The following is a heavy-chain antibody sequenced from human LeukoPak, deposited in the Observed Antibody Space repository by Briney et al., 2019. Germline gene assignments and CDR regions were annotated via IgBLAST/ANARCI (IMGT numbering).Heavy chain of an antibody. CDR1: GGTFSSYA. J-gene: IGHJ4*02. D-gene: IGHD3-22*01. V-gene: IGHV1-69*04. Sequence: SVKVSCKASGGTFSSYAISWVRQAPGQGLEWMGRIIPILGIANYAQKFQGRVTITADKSTSTAYMELSSLRSEDTAVYYCAREHYYDSSGPKGVFDYWGQGTLVTVSS. CDR2: IIPILGIA. CDR3: AREHYYDSSGPKGVFDY.